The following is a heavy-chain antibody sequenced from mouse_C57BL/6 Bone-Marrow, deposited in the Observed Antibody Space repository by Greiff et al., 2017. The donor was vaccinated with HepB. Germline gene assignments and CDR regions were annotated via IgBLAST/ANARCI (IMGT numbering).Heavy chain of an antibody. CDR1: GFNIKDDY. V-gene: IGHV14-4*01. D-gene: IGHD2-4*01. Sequence: EVQLQQSGAELVRPGASVKLSCTASGFNIKDDYMHWVKQRPEQGLEWIGWIDPENGDTEYASKFQGKATITADTSSNTAYLQLSSLTSEDTAVYYCTTDYYDHDGAWGQGTLVTVSA. CDR2: IDPENGDT. CDR3: TTDYYDHDGA. J-gene: IGHJ3*01.